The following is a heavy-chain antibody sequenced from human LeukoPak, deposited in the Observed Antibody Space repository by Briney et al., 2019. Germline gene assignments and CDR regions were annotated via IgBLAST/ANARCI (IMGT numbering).Heavy chain of an antibody. V-gene: IGHV1-2*02. CDR3: ARELIGGYYDSSGYNFDY. D-gene: IGHD3-22*01. Sequence: ASVKVSCKASGYTFTGYYMHWVRQAPGRGLEWMGWINPNSGGTNYAQKFQGRVTMTRDTSISTAYMELSRLRSDDTAVYYCARELIGGYYDSSGYNFDYWGQGTLVTVSS. J-gene: IGHJ4*02. CDR1: GYTFTGYY. CDR2: INPNSGGT.